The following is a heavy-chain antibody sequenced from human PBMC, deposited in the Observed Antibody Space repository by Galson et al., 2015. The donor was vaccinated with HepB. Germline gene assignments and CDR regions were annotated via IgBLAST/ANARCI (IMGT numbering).Heavy chain of an antibody. V-gene: IGHV3-74*03. CDR3: ARPRYCTSGGCYSDY. CDR2: INGDGSDT. J-gene: IGHJ4*02. D-gene: IGHD2-8*01. CDR1: GFNFRNYW. Sequence: SLRLSCATSGFNFRNYWMHWVRQPPGKGLVWVSRINGDGSDTTYADSVKGRFTISRDNAKNTLSLQMNSLRAEDTAVYYCARPRYCTSGGCYSDYWGQGMLVTVSS.